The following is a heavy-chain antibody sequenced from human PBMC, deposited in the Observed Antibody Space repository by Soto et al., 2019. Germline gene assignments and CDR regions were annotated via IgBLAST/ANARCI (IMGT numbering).Heavy chain of an antibody. CDR1: GVSISGFY. CDR2: IYYSGST. D-gene: IGHD6-13*01. CDR3: ARRYSSAFDI. Sequence: SLTCAVSGVSISGFYWSWIRQPPGKGLEYIGYIYYSGSTYYNPSLKSRVTISLDTSKNQFSLKLSSVTAADTAVYYCARRYSSAFDIWGQGTMVTVSS. J-gene: IGHJ3*02. V-gene: IGHV4-59*08.